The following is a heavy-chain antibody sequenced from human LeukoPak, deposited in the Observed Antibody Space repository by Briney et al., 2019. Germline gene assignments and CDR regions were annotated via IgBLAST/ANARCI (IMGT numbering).Heavy chain of an antibody. CDR3: ASQRASPYSSGWPSDY. V-gene: IGHV3-48*03. CDR1: GFTFSSYE. Sequence: PGGSLRLSCAASGFTFSSYEMNWVRQAPGKGLEWVSYISSSGSTIYYADSVKGRFTISRDNAKNSLYLQVNSLRAEDTAVYYCASQRASPYSSGWPSDYWGQGTLVTVSS. D-gene: IGHD6-19*01. J-gene: IGHJ4*02. CDR2: ISSSGSTI.